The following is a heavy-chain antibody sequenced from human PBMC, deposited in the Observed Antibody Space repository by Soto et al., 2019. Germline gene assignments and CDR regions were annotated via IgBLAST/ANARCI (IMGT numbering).Heavy chain of an antibody. Sequence: QVQLVQSGAEVKKPGSSVKVSCKASGGTFSSYTISWVRQAPGQGLEWMGRIIPILGIANYAQKFQGRVTNTADKSTSPAYMELSNLRSEDTAVYYCARGGGENYYYYMDVWGKGTTVTVSS. V-gene: IGHV1-69*02. CDR2: IIPILGIA. CDR1: GGTFSSYT. CDR3: ARGGGENYYYYMDV. D-gene: IGHD3-16*01. J-gene: IGHJ6*03.